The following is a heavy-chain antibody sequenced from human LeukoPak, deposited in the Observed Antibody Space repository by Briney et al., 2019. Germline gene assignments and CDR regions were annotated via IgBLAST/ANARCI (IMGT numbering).Heavy chain of an antibody. Sequence: ASVKVSCEASGYTFADYFIHWVRQAPGQGLEWMGRINPNTGGAEYAPKFQGWVTMTRDTSISTAYVEVNRLISDDTAVYYCARDLTSTSNWEFDYWGQGTLVIVSS. V-gene: IGHV1-2*04. D-gene: IGHD1-26*01. CDR1: GYTFADYF. J-gene: IGHJ4*02. CDR2: INPNTGGA. CDR3: ARDLTSTSNWEFDY.